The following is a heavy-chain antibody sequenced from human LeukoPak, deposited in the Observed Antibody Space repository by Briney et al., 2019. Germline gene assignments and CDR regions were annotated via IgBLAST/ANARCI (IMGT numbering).Heavy chain of an antibody. Sequence: GGSLRLSCAASGFTFSSYAMSWVRQALGKGLEWVSAISGSGGSTYYADSVKGRFTISRDNSKNTLYLQMNSLRAEDTAVYYCAKGAYRPYYYDSSGYYYYFDYWGQGTLVTVSS. J-gene: IGHJ4*02. CDR1: GFTFSSYA. V-gene: IGHV3-23*01. CDR2: ISGSGGST. D-gene: IGHD3-22*01. CDR3: AKGAYRPYYYDSSGYYYYFDY.